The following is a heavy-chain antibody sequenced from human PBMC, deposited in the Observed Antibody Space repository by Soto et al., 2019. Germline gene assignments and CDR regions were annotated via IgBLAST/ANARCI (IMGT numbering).Heavy chain of an antibody. J-gene: IGHJ4*02. CDR3: AREGCSGGSCYSC. D-gene: IGHD2-15*01. CDR2: ISYDGSNK. V-gene: IGHV3-30*03. CDR1: GFTFSSYG. Sequence: PGGSLRLSCAASGFTFSSYGMHWVRQAPGKGLEWVAVISYDGSNKYYADSVKGRFTISRDNSKNSLYLQMNSLRAEDTALYYCAREGCSGGSCYSCWGQGTLVTVSS.